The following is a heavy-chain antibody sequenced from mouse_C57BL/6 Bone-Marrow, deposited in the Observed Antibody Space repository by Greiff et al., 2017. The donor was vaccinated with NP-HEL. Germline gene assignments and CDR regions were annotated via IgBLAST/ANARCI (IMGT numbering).Heavy chain of an antibody. V-gene: IGHV14-3*01. Sequence: VQLQQSVAELVRPGASVKLSCTASGFNIKNTYMHWVKQRPVQGLEWIGRIDPANGNTKYAPKFQGKATITADTSSNTAYLQLGSLTSEDTANYYCALYYGNYEGGLAYWGQGTLVTVSA. CDR3: ALYYGNYEGGLAY. CDR1: GFNIKNTY. J-gene: IGHJ3*01. D-gene: IGHD2-1*01. CDR2: IDPANGNT.